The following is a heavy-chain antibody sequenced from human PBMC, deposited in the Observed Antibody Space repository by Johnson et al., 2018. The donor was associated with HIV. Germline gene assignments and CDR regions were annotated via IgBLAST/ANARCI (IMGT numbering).Heavy chain of an antibody. CDR3: ARGPVLFSRPEQFAFDI. CDR1: GFTFNSYA. V-gene: IGHV3-30*04. D-gene: IGHD2-2*01. J-gene: IGHJ3*02. Sequence: QVQLVESGGGVVQPGRSLRLSCAASGFTFNSYALHWVRQAPGKGLEWVAIISYDGGNKYYADSVKGRFTISRDNSKNTLYLQMNSLRAEDTAVYYCARGPVLFSRPEQFAFDIWGQGTMVTVSS. CDR2: ISYDGGNK.